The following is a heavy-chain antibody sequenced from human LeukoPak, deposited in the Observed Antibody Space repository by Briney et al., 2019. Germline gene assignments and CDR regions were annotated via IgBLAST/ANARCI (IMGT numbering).Heavy chain of an antibody. J-gene: IGHJ4*02. CDR2: IYSDGST. V-gene: IGHV3-53*01. Sequence: GGSLRLSCAASGFTVSSNYMSWVRQAPGKGLEWVSAIYSDGSTYYADSVKGRFTISRDNSKNTVYLQMNSLRAEDTAVYYCARKAYGDYDDYWGQGTLVTVSS. D-gene: IGHD4-17*01. CDR1: GFTVSSNY. CDR3: ARKAYGDYDDY.